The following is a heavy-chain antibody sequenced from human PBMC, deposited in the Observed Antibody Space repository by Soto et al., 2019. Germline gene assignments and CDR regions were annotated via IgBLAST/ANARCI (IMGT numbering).Heavy chain of an antibody. CDR2: IYYTGAT. CDR1: SGSISTDGSY. V-gene: IGHV4-39*01. D-gene: IGHD3-10*01. CDR3: ARFGSRGWPYYSGLDV. J-gene: IGHJ6*02. Sequence: PSDTLSLTCRVSSGSISTDGSYCVLKSHPPWKGLEWIASIYYTGATYYSAPLGSRVTMSVDTSENKFFLNLRSVTAADAAIYYCARFGSRGWPYYSGLDVWGQGTTVTVSS.